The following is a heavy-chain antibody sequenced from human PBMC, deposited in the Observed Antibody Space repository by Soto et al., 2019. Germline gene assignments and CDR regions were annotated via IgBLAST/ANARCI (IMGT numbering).Heavy chain of an antibody. CDR1: GGTFSSYA. D-gene: IGHD3-16*01. CDR3: GGGGANYYYGMDV. Sequence: SVKVSCKASGGTFSSYAISWVRQAPGQGLEWMGGIIPIFGTANYAQKFQGRVTITADESTSTAYMELSSLRSEDTAVYYCGGGGANYYYGMDVWGQGTTVTVSS. V-gene: IGHV1-69*13. J-gene: IGHJ6*02. CDR2: IIPIFGTA.